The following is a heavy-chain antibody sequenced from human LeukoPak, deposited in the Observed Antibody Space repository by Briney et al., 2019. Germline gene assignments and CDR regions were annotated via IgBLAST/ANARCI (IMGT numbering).Heavy chain of an antibody. CDR2: IYTSGST. V-gene: IGHV4-4*07. CDR3: ARGCRDGYSNYWYFDL. CDR1: GGSISSYY. Sequence: PSETLSLTCTVSGGSISSYYWSWIRQPAGKGLEWIGRIYTSGSTNYNPSLKSRVTMSVDTSKNQFSLKLTSVTAADTAVYYCARGCRDGYSNYWYFDLWGRGTLVTVSS. J-gene: IGHJ2*01. D-gene: IGHD5-24*01.